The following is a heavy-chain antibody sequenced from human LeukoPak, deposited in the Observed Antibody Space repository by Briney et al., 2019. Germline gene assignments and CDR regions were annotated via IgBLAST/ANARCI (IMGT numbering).Heavy chain of an antibody. CDR3: ARGYYGSADS. CDR2: IKEDGSEK. J-gene: IGHJ4*02. D-gene: IGHD3-10*01. CDR1: GFTFSSYY. V-gene: IGHV3-7*02. Sequence: GGSLRLSCSASGFTFSSYYMSWVRQAPGKGLEWVANIKEDGSEKYYVDSVKGRFTISRENAKNSLHLQMNSLRAGDTAVYYCARGYYGSADSWGQGTLVTVSS.